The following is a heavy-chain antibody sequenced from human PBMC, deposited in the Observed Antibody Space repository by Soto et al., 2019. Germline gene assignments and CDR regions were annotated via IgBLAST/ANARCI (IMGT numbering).Heavy chain of an antibody. J-gene: IGHJ5*02. CDR1: GGTFSSYA. D-gene: IGHD4-4*01. V-gene: IGHV1-69*01. CDR2: IIPIFGTA. Sequence: QVQLVQSGAEVKKPGSSVKVSCQASGGTFSSYAISWLRQAPGQGLEWMGGIIPIFGTANYAQKCQGRVTITADESTSTAYMERSSLRSEDTAVYYCARAGTTVTTNWFDPWGQGTVVTVSS. CDR3: ARAGTTVTTNWFDP.